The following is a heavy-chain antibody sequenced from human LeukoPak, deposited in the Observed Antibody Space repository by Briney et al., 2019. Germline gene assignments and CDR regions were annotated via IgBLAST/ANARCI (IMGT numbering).Heavy chain of an antibody. D-gene: IGHD2-15*01. V-gene: IGHV1-69*04. Sequence: SVKVSCKASGGTFSSYAISWVRQAPGQGLEWMGRIIPILGIANYAQKFQGRVTITADKSTSTAYMELSSLRSEDTAVYYCARAPRYCSGGSCYSGRYYYYGMDVWGQGTTVTVSS. J-gene: IGHJ6*02. CDR2: IIPILGIA. CDR1: GGTFSSYA. CDR3: ARAPRYCSGGSCYSGRYYYYGMDV.